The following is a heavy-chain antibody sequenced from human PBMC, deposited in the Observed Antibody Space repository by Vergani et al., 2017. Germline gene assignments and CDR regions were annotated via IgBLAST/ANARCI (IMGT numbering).Heavy chain of an antibody. J-gene: IGHJ6*03. CDR3: ARGAAAGSGYYYYYMDV. CDR2: INQSGST. CDR1: GGSFSGYY. D-gene: IGHD6-13*01. V-gene: IGHV4-34*01. Sequence: VQLQQWGAGLLKPSETLSLTCAVYGGSFSGYYWSWIRQPPGKGLEWIGEINQSGSTNYNPTLKSRDPISVERYKKQFYLKLSSVTDADAAVYYCARGAAAGSGYYYYYMDVWGKGTTVTVSS.